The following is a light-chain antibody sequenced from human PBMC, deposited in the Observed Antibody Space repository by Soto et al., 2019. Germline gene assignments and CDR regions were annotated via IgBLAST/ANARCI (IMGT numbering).Light chain of an antibody. CDR1: SSNIGSNY. CDR3: AAWDDSLSGVV. J-gene: IGLJ2*01. CDR2: RNN. Sequence: QSVLTQPPSASGTPGQRVTISCSGSSSNIGSNYVYWYQQVPGTAPKLLIYRNNQRPSGVPDRFSGSKSSTSASLAISGLRSDDEADYYCAAWDDSLSGVVFGGGTKLTVL. V-gene: IGLV1-47*01.